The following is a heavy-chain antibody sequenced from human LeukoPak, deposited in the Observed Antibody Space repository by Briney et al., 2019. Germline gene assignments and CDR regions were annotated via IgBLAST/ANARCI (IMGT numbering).Heavy chain of an antibody. D-gene: IGHD4-17*01. CDR3: ARDRGGNYGDPRDAFDI. J-gene: IGHJ3*02. CDR1: RYTFTSYY. CDR2: INPSGGST. V-gene: IGHV1-46*01. Sequence: AAVKVSCKASRYTFTSYYMHWVRQAPGQGLEWMGLINPSGGSTSYAQEFQGRVSMTRDTSRSTVYMEVSSLRSEDTAVYYCARDRGGNYGDPRDAFDIWGQGTMVTVSS.